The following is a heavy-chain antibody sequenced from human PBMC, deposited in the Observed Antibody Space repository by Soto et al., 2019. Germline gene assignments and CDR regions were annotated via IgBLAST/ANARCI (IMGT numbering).Heavy chain of an antibody. J-gene: IGHJ4*02. CDR3: ARDRLIGYCSSTSCSDTPGDAFDY. Sequence: QVQLVQSGAEVKKPGASVKVSCKASGYTFTSYGISWVRQAPGQGLEWMGWISAYNGKTNYAQKLQGRVTMTTDTSTSTAYMELRSLRSDDTAVYYCARDRLIGYCSSTSCSDTPGDAFDYWGQGTLVTVSS. CDR2: ISAYNGKT. V-gene: IGHV1-18*01. CDR1: GYTFTSYG. D-gene: IGHD2-2*01.